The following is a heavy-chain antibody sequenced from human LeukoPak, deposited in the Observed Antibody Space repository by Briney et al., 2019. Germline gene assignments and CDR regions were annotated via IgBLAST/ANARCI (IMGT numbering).Heavy chain of an antibody. CDR2: INPSGDT. D-gene: IGHD4-11*01. CDR1: GYTFTSYY. CDR3: ARSPDYSRFDY. Sequence: GASVKVSCKASGYTFTSYYIHWVRQAPGQGLEWMGWINPSGDTIYAQKFQGRVTITRHTSINTVYMELRRLTSDDTAVYYCARSPDYSRFDYWGQGALVTVSS. J-gene: IGHJ4*02. V-gene: IGHV1-2*02.